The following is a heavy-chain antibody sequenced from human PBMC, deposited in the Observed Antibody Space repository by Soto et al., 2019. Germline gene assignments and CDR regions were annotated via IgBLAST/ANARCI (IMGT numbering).Heavy chain of an antibody. V-gene: IGHV1-46*01. CDR3: ARDRSMTTVTNNWFDP. CDR1: GYTCTSYY. D-gene: IGHD4-17*01. J-gene: IGHJ5*02. CDR2: INPSGGST. Sequence: GGSLRLSCAASGYTCTSYYMHWVRQDPGQGLEWMGIINPSGGSTSYAQKFQGRVTMTRDTSTGTVYMELSSLGSEDTAVYYCARDRSMTTVTNNWFDPWGQGPLVTVSS.